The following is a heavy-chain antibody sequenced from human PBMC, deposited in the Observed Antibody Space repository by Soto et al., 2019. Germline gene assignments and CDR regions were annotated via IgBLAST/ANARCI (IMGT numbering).Heavy chain of an antibody. V-gene: IGHV3-48*02. J-gene: IGHJ3*02. CDR3: AGRPDGFAI. CDR1: GFTFSSYS. CDR2: ISSNSSTI. D-gene: IGHD1-1*01. Sequence: GGSLRLSCAASGFTFSSYSMNWVRQAPGKGLEWVSYISSNSSTIYYADSVKGRFTISRDNAKNSLHLQMNSLRYEDTAVYYCAGRPDGFAICGQGTTVTFS.